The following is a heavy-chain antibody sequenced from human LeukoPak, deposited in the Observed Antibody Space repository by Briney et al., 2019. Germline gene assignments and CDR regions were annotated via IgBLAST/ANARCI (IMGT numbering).Heavy chain of an antibody. V-gene: IGHV4-38-2*01. CDR1: GYSISSGSS. CDR3: ASLNYPHYFDY. J-gene: IGHJ4*02. Sequence: SETLSLTCAVSGYSISSGSSWGWIRQPPGKGLEWIGSIYHSGSTYYNPSLKSRVTISVDTSKNQFSLKLSSVTAADTAVYYCASLNYPHYFDYWGQGTLVTVSS. D-gene: IGHD4-11*01. CDR2: IYHSGST.